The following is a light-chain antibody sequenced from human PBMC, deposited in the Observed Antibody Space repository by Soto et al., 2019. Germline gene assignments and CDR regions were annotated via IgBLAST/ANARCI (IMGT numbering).Light chain of an antibody. Sequence: SVLTQPASVSASPGQSIFISCTGTSEDIGAYDYVSWYQQHPGKAPKLILYAVNDRPSGVSSRFSGSKSGNTASLTISGVQPDDEADYYCSSYRSSDTLEVFGTGTRSPS. CDR2: AVN. CDR3: SSYRSSDTLEV. V-gene: IGLV2-14*01. J-gene: IGLJ1*01. CDR1: SEDIGAYDY.